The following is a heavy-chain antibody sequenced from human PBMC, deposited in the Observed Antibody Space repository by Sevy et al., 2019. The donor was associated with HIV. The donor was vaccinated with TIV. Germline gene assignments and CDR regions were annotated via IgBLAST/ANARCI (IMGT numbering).Heavy chain of an antibody. CDR3: ARAVAVDPRGGYYYYYYGMDV. CDR2: MNPNSGNT. Sequence: ASVKVSCKASGYTFTSYDINWVRQATGQGLEWMGWMNPNSGNTGYAQKFQGRVTITRNTSISTAYMELSSLRSEDTAVYYCARAVAVDPRGGYYYYYYGMDVWDQGTTVTVSS. J-gene: IGHJ6*02. D-gene: IGHD6-19*01. CDR1: GYTFTSYD. V-gene: IGHV1-8*03.